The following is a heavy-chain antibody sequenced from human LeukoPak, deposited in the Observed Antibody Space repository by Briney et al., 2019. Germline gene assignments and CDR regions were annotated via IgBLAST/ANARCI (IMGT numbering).Heavy chain of an antibody. CDR2: INPSGGST. CDR3: ARDGVLGGFDY. V-gene: IGHV1-46*01. D-gene: IGHD3-16*01. J-gene: IGHJ4*02. Sequence: ASVKVSCKASGYTFTSYYMHWVRQAPGQGLEWMGIINPSGGSTSYAQKFQGRVTMTRDTSTSTVYMELSSLRSEDTAVYYYARDGVLGGFDYWGQGTLVTVSS. CDR1: GYTFTSYY.